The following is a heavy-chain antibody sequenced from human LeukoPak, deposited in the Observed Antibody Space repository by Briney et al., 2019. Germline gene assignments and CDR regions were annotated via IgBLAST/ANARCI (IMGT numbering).Heavy chain of an antibody. CDR1: GFTFSSYW. CDR3: ARAGNGRNFDP. D-gene: IGHD1-26*01. CDR2: IKQDGSEG. V-gene: IGHV3-7*01. Sequence: GGPLRLSCAASGFTFSSYWMSWVRQAPGKGLEWVANIKQDGSEGYYVDSVKGRFTISRDNAKNSLYLQMNSLRAEDTAVYYCARAGNGRNFDPWGQGTLVTVSS. J-gene: IGHJ5*02.